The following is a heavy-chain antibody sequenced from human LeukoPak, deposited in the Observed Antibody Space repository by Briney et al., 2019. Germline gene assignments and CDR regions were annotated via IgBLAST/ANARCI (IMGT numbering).Heavy chain of an antibody. CDR3: ARHFHPAETTGGYFDV. D-gene: IGHD4-17*01. CDR2: IYSRVT. Sequence: SETLSLTCTVSGGSISNYYLNWIRQPAGKGLEWIGRIYSRVTTYNPSLKSRVTMSADTSRNHVSLTLNSVTAADTAVYYCARHFHPAETTGGYFDVWGRGTLVTV. V-gene: IGHV4-4*07. J-gene: IGHJ2*01. CDR1: GGSISNYY.